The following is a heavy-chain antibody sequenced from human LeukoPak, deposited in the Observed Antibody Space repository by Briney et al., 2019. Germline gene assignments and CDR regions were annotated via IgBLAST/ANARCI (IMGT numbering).Heavy chain of an antibody. J-gene: IGHJ5*02. CDR3: ARVKAMVRGVRVVPNWFDP. CDR1: GGSITGYY. CDR2: VSDTGRA. V-gene: IGHV4-4*07. D-gene: IGHD3-10*01. Sequence: SETLSLTCTVSGGSITGYYWTWIRQPAGKGLEWIGRVSDTGRAYYNPSLERRVTISLDTSNNRFSLKVTSVTAADTAVYYCARVKAMVRGVRVVPNWFDPWGQGTLVTVSS.